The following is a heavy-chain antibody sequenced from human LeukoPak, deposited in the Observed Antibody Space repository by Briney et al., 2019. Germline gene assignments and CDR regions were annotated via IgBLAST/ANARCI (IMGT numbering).Heavy chain of an antibody. Sequence: GESLKISCKGSGYSFTSYWIGWVRQMPGKSLEWMGIIYPGDSDTRYSPSFQGQVTISADKSISTAYLQWSSLKASDTAMYYCARALDYYDFWSGSFDYWGQGTLVTVSS. J-gene: IGHJ4*02. CDR2: IYPGDSDT. CDR3: ARALDYYDFWSGSFDY. CDR1: GYSFTSYW. V-gene: IGHV5-51*01. D-gene: IGHD3-3*01.